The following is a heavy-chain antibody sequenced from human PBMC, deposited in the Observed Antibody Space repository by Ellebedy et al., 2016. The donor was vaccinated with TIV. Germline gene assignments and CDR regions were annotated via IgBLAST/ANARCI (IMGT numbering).Heavy chain of an antibody. V-gene: IGHV3-23*01. Sequence: GESLKISCATSGFTFDNFAMRWFRQAPGKGLEWVSAITGSGDRTFYADSVKGRFTVSRDTSKNTLYLQMNSLRDEDTAIYYCAKDSGKYGWNSEYWGQGTQVTVSS. D-gene: IGHD3-10*01. J-gene: IGHJ4*02. CDR3: AKDSGKYGWNSEY. CDR2: ITGSGDRT. CDR1: GFTFDNFA.